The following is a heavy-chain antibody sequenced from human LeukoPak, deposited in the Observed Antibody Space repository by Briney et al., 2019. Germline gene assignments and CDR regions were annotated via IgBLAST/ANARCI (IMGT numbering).Heavy chain of an antibody. Sequence: AGGSLRLSCAASGFTFSSYGMHWVRQAPGKGLEWVAVVSYDGSNKYYADSVKGRFTISRDNSENTLYLQMNSLRAEDTAVYYCAKRIGYCSGGSCPVGYYGMDVWGQGTTVTVSS. CDR1: GFTFSSYG. CDR2: VSYDGSNK. J-gene: IGHJ6*02. CDR3: AKRIGYCSGGSCPVGYYGMDV. V-gene: IGHV3-30*18. D-gene: IGHD2-15*01.